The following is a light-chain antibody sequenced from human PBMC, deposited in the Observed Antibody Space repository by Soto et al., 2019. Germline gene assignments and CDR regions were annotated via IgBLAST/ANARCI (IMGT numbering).Light chain of an antibody. CDR3: QTWGTGINWV. CDR2: LTSDGSH. Sequence: QLVLTQSPSASASLGASVKLTCTLSSGHSSYAIAWHQLLPEKGPRFLIKLTSDGSHSKGDGIPDSFSGSSSGAERYLPISCLQPEDEADYYCQTWGTGINWVFGVGTKLTVL. J-gene: IGLJ3*02. V-gene: IGLV4-69*01. CDR1: SGHSSYA.